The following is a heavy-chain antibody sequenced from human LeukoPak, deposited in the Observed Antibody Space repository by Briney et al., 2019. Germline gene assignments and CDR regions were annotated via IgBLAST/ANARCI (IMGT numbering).Heavy chain of an antibody. CDR3: ARDSIAAAGTSWYFNL. CDR2: IYSGGNT. J-gene: IGHJ2*01. V-gene: IGHV3-53*01. CDR1: GFTVSSNY. D-gene: IGHD6-13*01. Sequence: GGSLRLSCAASGFTVSSNYMNWVRQAPGKGLEWVPIIYSGGNTHYADSVKGRFTISRDNSKNTLYLQMNSLRAEDTAVYYCARDSIAAAGTSWYFNLWGRGTLVTVSS.